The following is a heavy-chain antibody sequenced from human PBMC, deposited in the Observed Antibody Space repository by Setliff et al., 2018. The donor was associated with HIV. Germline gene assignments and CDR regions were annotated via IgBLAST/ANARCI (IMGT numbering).Heavy chain of an antibody. CDR2: INHSGST. V-gene: IGHV4-34*01. CDR1: SGSFSGYY. CDR3: ARGIGVWGYPDY. J-gene: IGHJ4*02. D-gene: IGHD5-12*01. Sequence: PSETLSLTCAVYSGSFSGYYWSWIRQPPDKGLEWIGEINHSGSTNYNPSLKSRVTMSVTTSKNQFSLKLTSVSAADTGIYYCARGIGVWGYPDYWGQGTLVTVSS.